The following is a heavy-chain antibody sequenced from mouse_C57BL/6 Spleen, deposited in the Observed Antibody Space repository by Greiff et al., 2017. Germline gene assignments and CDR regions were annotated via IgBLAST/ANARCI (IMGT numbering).Heavy chain of an antibody. D-gene: IGHD3-2*02. J-gene: IGHJ3*01. CDR3: ASRDSSGWFAY. Sequence: QVQLQQSGPELVKPGASVKISCKASGYAFSSSWMNWVKQRPGKGLEWIGRIYPGDGDTNYNGKFKGKATLTADKSSSTAYMQLSSLTSEDSAVYFCASRDSSGWFAYWGQGTLVTVSA. CDR1: GYAFSSSW. CDR2: IYPGDGDT. V-gene: IGHV1-82*01.